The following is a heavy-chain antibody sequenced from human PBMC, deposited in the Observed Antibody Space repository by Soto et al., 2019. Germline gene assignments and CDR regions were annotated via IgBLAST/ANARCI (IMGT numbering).Heavy chain of an antibody. J-gene: IGHJ6*03. CDR2: ISAYNGNT. CDR3: ARVGSSYYGSGSYYKVVKWSYYMDV. Sequence: ASVKVSCKASGYTFTSYGMSWVRQAPGQGLEWMGWISAYNGNTNYAQKLQGRVTMTTDTSTSTAYMELRSLRSDDTAVYYCARVGSSYYGSGSYYKVVKWSYYMDVWGKGTTVTVSS. D-gene: IGHD3-10*01. CDR1: GYTFTSYG. V-gene: IGHV1-18*01.